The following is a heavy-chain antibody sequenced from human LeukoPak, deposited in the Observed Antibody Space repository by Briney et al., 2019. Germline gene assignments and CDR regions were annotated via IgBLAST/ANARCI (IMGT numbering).Heavy chain of an antibody. D-gene: IGHD3-3*01. CDR3: AKAYYDFWSGQNDAFDI. CDR1: RFTFTSYA. CDR2: ISYDGSNK. V-gene: IGHV3-30-3*01. J-gene: IGHJ3*02. Sequence: PGGSLRLSCAASRFTFTSYAMHWVRQAPGKGLEWLAVISYDGSNKYYADSVKGRFTISRDNSKNTLCLQMNSLRADDTAVYYCAKAYYDFWSGQNDAFDIWGQWTMVTVSS.